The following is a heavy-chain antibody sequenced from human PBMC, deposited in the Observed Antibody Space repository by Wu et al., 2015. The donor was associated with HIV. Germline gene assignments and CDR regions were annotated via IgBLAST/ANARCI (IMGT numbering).Heavy chain of an antibody. Sequence: QVQLVQSGAEVKKPGASVKVSCKASGDTFTSYGYSWVRQAPGQGLEWMGRIIPIFGTANYAQKFQGRVTITADESTSTAYMELSSLRSEDTAVYYCARGAAFRAELDYWGQGTMVTVSS. J-gene: IGHJ4*02. D-gene: IGHD2-15*01. CDR1: GDTFTSYG. CDR3: ARGAAFRAELDY. CDR2: IIPIFGTA. V-gene: IGHV1-69*13.